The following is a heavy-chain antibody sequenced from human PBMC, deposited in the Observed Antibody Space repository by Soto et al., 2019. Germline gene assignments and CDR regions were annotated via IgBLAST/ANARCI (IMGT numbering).Heavy chain of an antibody. J-gene: IGHJ6*03. V-gene: IGHV3-30*18. CDR1: GLTFSGYG. D-gene: IGHD3-3*01. CDR2: ISYDGSNK. Sequence: PGGALRLSCAAWGLTFSGYGMHCVRQAPGKGLEWVAVISYDGSNKYYADSVKGRFTISRDNSKNTLYLQMNSLRAEDTAVYYCAKDHNYDFWSGQGPLWLNHVRARYYMDVWGKGTTVTVSS. CDR3: AKDHNYDFWSGQGPLWLNHVRARYYMDV.